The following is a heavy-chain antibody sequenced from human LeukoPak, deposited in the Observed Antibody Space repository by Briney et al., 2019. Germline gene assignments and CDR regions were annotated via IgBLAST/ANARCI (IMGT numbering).Heavy chain of an antibody. D-gene: IGHD2-2*02. J-gene: IGHJ4*02. CDR1: GFTFSAYA. CDR2: IGSDNKP. Sequence: GGSLRLSCEASGFTFSAYAMTWVRQAPGKGLEWVSSIGSDNKPHYSESVKGRFTISRDNAKNSLYLQMNSLRDEDTAVYYCARDTEHLYFVFDYWGQGTLVTVSS. CDR3: ARDTEHLYFVFDY. V-gene: IGHV3-69-1*01.